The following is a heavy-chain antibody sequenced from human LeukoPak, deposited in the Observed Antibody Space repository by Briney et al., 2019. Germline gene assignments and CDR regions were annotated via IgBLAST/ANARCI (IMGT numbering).Heavy chain of an antibody. Sequence: ASVKVSCKASGYTFTGYYMHWVRQAPGQGVEWMGWINPNSGGTNYAQKFQGRVTMTRDTSISTAYMELSRLRSDDTAVYYCARDEYSSSSNWFDPWGQGTLVTVSS. J-gene: IGHJ5*02. CDR2: INPNSGGT. D-gene: IGHD6-6*01. CDR1: GYTFTGYY. V-gene: IGHV1-2*02. CDR3: ARDEYSSSSNWFDP.